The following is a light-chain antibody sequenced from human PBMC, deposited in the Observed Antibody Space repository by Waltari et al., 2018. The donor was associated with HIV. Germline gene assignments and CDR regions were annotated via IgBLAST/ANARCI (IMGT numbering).Light chain of an antibody. J-gene: IGLJ2*01. V-gene: IGLV1-44*01. Sequence: QSVLTQPPSASGTPGPRVNISCSGSSPNIGSNTVNWYQQLPGTAPKLLIYSNNQRPSGVPDRFSGSKSGTSASLAISGLQSEDEADYYCAAWDDSLNGVVFGGGTKLTVL. CDR2: SNN. CDR1: SPNIGSNT. CDR3: AAWDDSLNGVV.